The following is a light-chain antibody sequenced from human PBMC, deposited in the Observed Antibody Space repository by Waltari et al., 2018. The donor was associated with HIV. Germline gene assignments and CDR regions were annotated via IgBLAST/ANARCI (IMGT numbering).Light chain of an antibody. V-gene: IGKV3-20*01. J-gene: IGKJ4*01. CDR2: GAS. CDR1: QSVSSSN. CDR3: QQYGSSPLT. Sequence: EIVLTQSPGTLSLSPGESATLSCRASQSVSSSNLAWYQHKPGQAPRLLIYGASSRATGIPDRFSGSGSGTDFTLTISRLEPEDFAVYYCQQYGSSPLTFGGGTKVEIK.